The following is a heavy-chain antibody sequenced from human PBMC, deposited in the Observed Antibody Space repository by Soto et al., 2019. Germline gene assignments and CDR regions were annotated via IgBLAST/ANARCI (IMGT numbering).Heavy chain of an antibody. CDR1: GGSISSGGYY. D-gene: IGHD3-10*01. CDR2: IYYSGST. V-gene: IGHV4-31*03. Sequence: QVQLQESGPGLVKPSQTLSLTCTVSGGSISSGGYYWSWSRQHPGKGLEWIGYIYYSGSTYYNPYLKSRVTISVDTSKNQFYLKLSSVTAADTAVYYWARWEGEYYGSGSADYWGQGTLVTVSS. CDR3: ARWEGEYYGSGSADY. J-gene: IGHJ4*02.